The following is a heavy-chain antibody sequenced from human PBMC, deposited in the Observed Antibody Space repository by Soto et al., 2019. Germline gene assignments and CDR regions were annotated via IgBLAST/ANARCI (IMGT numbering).Heavy chain of an antibody. CDR3: ARSPYFFRGPLDY. CDR1: GFTFSSYW. V-gene: IGHV3-7*03. Sequence: LRLSCAASGFTFSSYWMSWVRQAPGKGLEWVANIKQDGSEKYYVDSVKGRFTISRDNAKKSLYLQMNSLRAEDTAVYYCARSPYFFRGPLDYWGQGTLVTVSS. CDR2: IKQDGSEK. D-gene: IGHD3-9*01. J-gene: IGHJ4*02.